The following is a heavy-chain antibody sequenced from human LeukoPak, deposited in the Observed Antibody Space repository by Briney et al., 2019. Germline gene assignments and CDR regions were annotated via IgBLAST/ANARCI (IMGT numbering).Heavy chain of an antibody. CDR3: ASTRMFDY. V-gene: IGHV3-21*01. CDR2: ISSGSSAI. CDR1: GFTFSSYA. J-gene: IGHJ4*02. Sequence: GSLRLSCAASGFTFSSYAMHWVRQAPGKGLEWVSIISSGSSAIFSADALKGRFTISRDDAKNLLYLDMNSLRAEDTAVYYCASTRMFDYWGQGTLVTVSS. D-gene: IGHD2-8*01.